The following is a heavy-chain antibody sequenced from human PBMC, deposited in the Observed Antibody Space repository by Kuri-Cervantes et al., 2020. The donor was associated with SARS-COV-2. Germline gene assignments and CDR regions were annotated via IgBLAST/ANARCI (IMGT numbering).Heavy chain of an antibody. D-gene: IGHD1-26*01. CDR3: ARGTVGAPGGGMDV. Sequence: SETLSLTCTVSGGSISSGSYYWSWIRQPAGKGLEWIGRIYTSGSTNYSPSLKSRVTISVGTSKNQFSLKLSSVTAADTAVYYCARGTVGAPGGGMDVWGQGTTVTVSS. CDR1: GGSISSGSYY. V-gene: IGHV4-61*02. J-gene: IGHJ6*02. CDR2: IYTSGST.